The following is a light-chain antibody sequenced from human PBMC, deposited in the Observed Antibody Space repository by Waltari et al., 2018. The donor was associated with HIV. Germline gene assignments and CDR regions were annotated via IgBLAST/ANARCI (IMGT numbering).Light chain of an antibody. CDR1: KKIGTY. J-gene: IGKJ4*01. V-gene: IGKV1-12*01. CDR3: QQAESFPHT. CDR2: SAS. Sequence: DIQMTHSPSSVSASVGDGVTITCRANKKIGTYLAWYQQKLGRAPQLLIYSASRLQDGVPPRFSGSGSGTNFTLTITNLQPEDFATYDCQQAESFPHTFGGGTDV.